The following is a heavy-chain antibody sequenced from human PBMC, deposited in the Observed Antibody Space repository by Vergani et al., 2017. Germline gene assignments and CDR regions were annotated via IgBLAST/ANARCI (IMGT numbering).Heavy chain of an antibody. J-gene: IGHJ3*02. V-gene: IGHV4-59*01. CDR2: IDYSGST. D-gene: IGHD3-16*02. CDR3: ARWIIGAYYDYIWGSYREAFDI. CDR1: GGSISRYY. Sequence: QVQLQESGPGLVKPSETLSLTCTVSGGSISRYYWSWIRQPPGKGLEWIGYIDYSGSTNYKPSLKSRVTISVDTSKNQFSLKLSSVTAADTAVYYCARWIIGAYYDYIWGSYREAFDIWGQGTMVTVSS.